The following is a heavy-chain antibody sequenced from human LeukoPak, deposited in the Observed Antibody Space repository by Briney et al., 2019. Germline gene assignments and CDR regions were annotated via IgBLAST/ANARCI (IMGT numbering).Heavy chain of an antibody. D-gene: IGHD1-7*01. Sequence: GGSLRLSCAASGFTFSSSWMHWVRQGPGKGLVWVARMNADGRTINYADSAKGRFTISRDNAKNTLYLQMNSLRTEDAAVYYCARAGNYYFDLWGRGTQVTVSS. V-gene: IGHV3-74*01. CDR2: MNADGRTI. CDR1: GFTFSSSW. CDR3: ARAGNYYFDL. J-gene: IGHJ2*01.